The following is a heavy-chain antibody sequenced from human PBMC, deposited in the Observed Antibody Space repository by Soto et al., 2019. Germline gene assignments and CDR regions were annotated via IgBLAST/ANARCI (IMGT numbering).Heavy chain of an antibody. CDR1: GYAFTVYY. J-gene: IGHJ4*02. V-gene: IGHV1-2*04. D-gene: IGHD6-13*01. CDR2: INPNSGGT. CDR3: ARALEYSNSPLDY. Sequence: VSVKVSCKASGYAFTVYYMHWVRQAPGQGLEWMGWINPNSGGTNYAQKFQGWVTMTRDASISTAYMELSRLRSDDTAVYYCARALEYSNSPLDYWGQGTLVTVSS.